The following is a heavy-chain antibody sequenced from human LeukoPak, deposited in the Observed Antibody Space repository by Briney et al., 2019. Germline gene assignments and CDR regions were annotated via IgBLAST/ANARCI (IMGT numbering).Heavy chain of an antibody. CDR2: ICSDGSES. J-gene: IGHJ4*02. CDR1: GFRFSHHA. CDR3: VKDVQRGFDSLDH. V-gene: IGHV3-33*06. Sequence: PGGSLRLSCATSGFRFSHHAMHWVRQAPGKGLEWVAVICSDGSESYYADSVKGRFAISRNDSQKMVYLQMNSLRPEDTAVYYCVKDVQRGFDSLDHWGQGTLVAVSS. D-gene: IGHD2-21*01.